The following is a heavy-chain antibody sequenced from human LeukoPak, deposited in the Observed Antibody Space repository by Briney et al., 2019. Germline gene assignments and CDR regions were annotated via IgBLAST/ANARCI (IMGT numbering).Heavy chain of an antibody. V-gene: IGHV4-59*08. D-gene: IGHD5-18*01. J-gene: IGHJ4*02. CDR3: ARLLRGYNYGYDFRSIDY. CDR2: IYYSGRT. Sequence: PSETLSLTCTVSGGSISSYYWSWIRQPPGKGLEWIGYIYYSGRTKYNPSLKSRVTISVDTSKNQFSLKLSSVTAADTAVYYCARLLRGYNYGYDFRSIDYWGQGTLVTVSS. CDR1: GGSISSYY.